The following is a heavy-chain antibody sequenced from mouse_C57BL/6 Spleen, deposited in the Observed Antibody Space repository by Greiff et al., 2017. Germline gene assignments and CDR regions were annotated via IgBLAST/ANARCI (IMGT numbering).Heavy chain of an antibody. V-gene: IGHV1-72*01. D-gene: IGHD4-1*01. Sequence: QVQLQQPGAELVKPGASVKLSCKASGYTFTSYWMHWVKQRPGRGLEWIGRIDPNSGGTKYNEKFKSKATLTVDKPSSTAYMQRSSLTSEDSAVYCCASSNPSGTLAWFADWGKGALVTVSA. CDR1: GYTFTSYW. CDR3: ASSNPSGTLAWFAD. CDR2: IDPNSGGT. J-gene: IGHJ3*01.